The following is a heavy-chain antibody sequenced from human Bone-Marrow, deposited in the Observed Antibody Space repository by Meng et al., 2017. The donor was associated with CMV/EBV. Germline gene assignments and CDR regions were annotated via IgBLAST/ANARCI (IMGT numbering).Heavy chain of an antibody. CDR2: ISSSGSTI. V-gene: IGHV3-48*03. J-gene: IGHJ4*02. CDR3: ARRNYSNPHFDY. CDR1: GFTFSSYE. Sequence: GGSLRLSCAASGFTFSSYEMNWVHQAPGKGLEWVSYISSSGSTIYYADSVKGRFTISRDNAKNSLYLQMNSLRAEDTAVYYCARRNYSNPHFDYWGQGTLVTVSS. D-gene: IGHD4-11*01.